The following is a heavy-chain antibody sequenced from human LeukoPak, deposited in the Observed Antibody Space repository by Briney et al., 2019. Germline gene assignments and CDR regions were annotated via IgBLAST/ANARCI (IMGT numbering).Heavy chain of an antibody. CDR2: VNPNSGDT. D-gene: IGHD1-26*01. Sequence: ASVKVSCKASGYIFTGYYLHWVRQAPGQGLEWMGCVNPNSGDTNYAQKFQGSVTMTRDTSISTVYMELSRLRSDDTAVYYCARASGSYWWFDSWGQGTLVTVSS. CDR3: ARASGSYWWFDS. V-gene: IGHV1-2*02. CDR1: GYIFTGYY. J-gene: IGHJ5*01.